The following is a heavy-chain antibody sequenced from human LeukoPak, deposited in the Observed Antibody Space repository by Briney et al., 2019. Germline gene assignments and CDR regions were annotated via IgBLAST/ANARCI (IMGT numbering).Heavy chain of an antibody. CDR3: ARGFNSPAR. Sequence: SETLSLTCAVYGGSFSGYYWSWIRQPPGKGLEWIGEINHSGSTNYNPSLKSRVTISVDTSKNQFSLKLSSVTAADTAVYYCARGFNSPARWSQGTLVTVSS. D-gene: IGHD5-18*01. CDR2: INHSGST. V-gene: IGHV4-34*01. CDR1: GGSFSGYY. J-gene: IGHJ4*02.